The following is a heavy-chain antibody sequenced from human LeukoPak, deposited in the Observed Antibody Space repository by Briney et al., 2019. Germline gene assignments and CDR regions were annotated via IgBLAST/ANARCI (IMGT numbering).Heavy chain of an antibody. CDR1: GYTITNNY. J-gene: IGHJ3*02. V-gene: IGHV1-46*01. CDR2: INPSGTGT. D-gene: IGHD1-26*01. Sequence: GASVTVSCKASGYTITNNYMHWVRQAPGQGLEWMGVINPSGTGTSYAQKFQGRVTMTRDTSISTAYMELSRLRSDDTAVYYCARVAPVGAPEGPFDIWGQGTMVTVSS. CDR3: ARVAPVGAPEGPFDI.